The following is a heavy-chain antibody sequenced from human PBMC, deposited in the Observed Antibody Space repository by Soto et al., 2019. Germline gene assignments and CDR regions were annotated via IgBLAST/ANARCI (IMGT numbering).Heavy chain of an antibody. CDR1: GFTFSSYG. Sequence: GGSLRLSCAASGFTFSSYGMHWVRQAPGKGLEWVAVISYDGSNKYYADSVKGRFTISRDNSKNTLYLQMNSLRAEDTAVYYCASSYQLPGLEFEYYYGMDVWGQGTTVTVSS. CDR3: ASSYQLPGLEFEYYYGMDV. CDR2: ISYDGSNK. V-gene: IGHV3-30*03. J-gene: IGHJ6*02. D-gene: IGHD2-2*01.